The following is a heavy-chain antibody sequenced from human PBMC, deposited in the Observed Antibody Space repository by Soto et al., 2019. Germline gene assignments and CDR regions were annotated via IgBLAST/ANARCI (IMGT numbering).Heavy chain of an antibody. V-gene: IGHV1-8*01. J-gene: IGHJ3*02. CDR1: GYTFTSYD. CDR3: ARYCSGGSCYPGGDAFDI. D-gene: IGHD2-15*01. Sequence: ASVNVSCKASGYTFTSYDINWVRQATGQGLEWMGWMNPNSGNTGYAQKFQGRVTMTRNTSISTAYMELGSLRSEDTAVYYRARYCSGGSCYPGGDAFDIWGQGTMVTVSS. CDR2: MNPNSGNT.